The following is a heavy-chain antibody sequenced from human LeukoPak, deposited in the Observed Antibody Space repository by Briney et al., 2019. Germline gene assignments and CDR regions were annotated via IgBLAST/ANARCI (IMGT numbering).Heavy chain of an antibody. V-gene: IGHV3-30*02. Sequence: GGSLRLSCAASGFTFSSYAMSWVRQAPGKGLEWVAFIRYDASNKFYEDSVKGRFTISRDNSKNTLYLQMNSLRAEDTAVYYCAKDLYGSGSYQIRLFDYWGQGTLVTVSS. D-gene: IGHD3-10*01. J-gene: IGHJ4*02. CDR3: AKDLYGSGSYQIRLFDY. CDR2: IRYDASNK. CDR1: GFTFSSYA.